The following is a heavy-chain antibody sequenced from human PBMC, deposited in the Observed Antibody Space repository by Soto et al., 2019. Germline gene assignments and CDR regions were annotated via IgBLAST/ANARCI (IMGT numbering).Heavy chain of an antibody. Sequence: QLQLQESGPGLVKPSETLSLTCTVSGGSIGSSDYYWGWIRQPPGKGLEWIGSVRYSANTYYSPSLKRRVTISVDTSNNQLSPRLNSVTAADTAVYFCVSRKREENCSSNSCYVADWGQGTLVTVSS. D-gene: IGHD2-2*01. V-gene: IGHV4-39*01. CDR1: GGSIGSSDYY. CDR2: VRYSANT. J-gene: IGHJ4*02. CDR3: VSRKREENCSSNSCYVAD.